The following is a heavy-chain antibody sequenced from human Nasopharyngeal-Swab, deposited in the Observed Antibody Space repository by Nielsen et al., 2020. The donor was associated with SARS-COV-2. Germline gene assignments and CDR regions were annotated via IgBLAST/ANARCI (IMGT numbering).Heavy chain of an antibody. CDR1: GDSTAYSTVY. CDR3: VRSSSWYYFDY. V-gene: IGHV4-39*01. D-gene: IGHD6-13*01. Sequence: SETLSPTCTVSGDSTAYSTVYWGWIRQPPGKGLEWIGKIYYNGNTYQNPSLKSRLTISVDKSKNQFSLQLSSVTAADTAVYYCVRSSSWYYFDYWAQGTQVTVSS. J-gene: IGHJ4*02. CDR2: IYYNGNT.